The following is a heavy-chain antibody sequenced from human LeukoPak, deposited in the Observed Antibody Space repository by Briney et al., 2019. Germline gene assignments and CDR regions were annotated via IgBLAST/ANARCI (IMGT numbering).Heavy chain of an antibody. CDR3: ARVLSGRGSLYDYYYYMDV. CDR2: TYSNGRT. CDR1: GFTVSSNY. Sequence: GGSLRLSCAASGFTVSSNYMSWVRQAPGKGLEWVSVTYSNGRTYYADSVKGRFTISRDISKDTLYLQMNSLRAEDTAVYYCARVLSGRGSLYDYYYYMDVWGKGTTVTISS. D-gene: IGHD3-10*01. V-gene: IGHV3-53*01. J-gene: IGHJ6*03.